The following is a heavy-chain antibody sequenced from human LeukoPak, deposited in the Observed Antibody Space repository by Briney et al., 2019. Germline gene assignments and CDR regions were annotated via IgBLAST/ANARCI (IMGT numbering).Heavy chain of an antibody. J-gene: IGHJ4*02. Sequence: SETLSFTCTVSGGSISSYYWSWIRQPPGKGLEWIGYIYYSGSTNYNPSLKSRVTISVDTSKNQFSLNLSSVTAADPAVYYCARHSSGWYYFDYWGQGTLVTVSS. D-gene: IGHD6-19*01. CDR1: GGSISSYY. CDR2: IYYSGST. V-gene: IGHV4-59*08. CDR3: ARHSSGWYYFDY.